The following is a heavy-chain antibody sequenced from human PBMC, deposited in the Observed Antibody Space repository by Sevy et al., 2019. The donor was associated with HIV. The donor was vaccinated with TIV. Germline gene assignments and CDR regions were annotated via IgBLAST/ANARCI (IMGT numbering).Heavy chain of an antibody. Sequence: GGSLRLSCAASGLTFSSYAMHWVRQAPGKGLEWVAVISYDGSNKYYADSGKGRFTISRDNSKNTLNLEMNSLRAEETAVYYCASDLNILTGYYNGGLDPWGQGTLVTVSS. CDR3: ASDLNILTGYYNGGLDP. CDR1: GLTFSSYA. CDR2: ISYDGSNK. D-gene: IGHD3-9*01. V-gene: IGHV3-30-3*01. J-gene: IGHJ5*02.